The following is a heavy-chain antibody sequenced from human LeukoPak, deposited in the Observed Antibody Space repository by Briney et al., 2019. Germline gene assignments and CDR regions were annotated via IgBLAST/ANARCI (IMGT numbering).Heavy chain of an antibody. V-gene: IGHV1-2*02. CDR3: ARLDYYGSGSYPEFDY. Sequence: GASVKVSCTASGYTFTGYYMHWVRQAPGQGLEWMGWINPNSGGTNYAQKFQGRVTMTRDTSISTAYMELSRLRSDDTAVYYCARLDYYGSGSYPEFDYWGQGTLVTVSS. D-gene: IGHD3-10*01. CDR1: GYTFTGYY. CDR2: INPNSGGT. J-gene: IGHJ4*02.